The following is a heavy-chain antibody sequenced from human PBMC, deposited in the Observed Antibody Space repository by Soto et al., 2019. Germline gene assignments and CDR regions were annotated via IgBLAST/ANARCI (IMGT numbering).Heavy chain of an antibody. V-gene: IGHV3-23*01. CDR2: ITGSGGRA. CDR1: GFTFSNFV. Sequence: GGSLTLSCAASGFTFSNFVMSWVRHIPGKGLHWVSGITGSGGRAYYADSVKGRFTISRDNSRNTLYLQLSRLGAEDTAMYHCAVHLGQNYYTMDVWGQGTTVTVSS. J-gene: IGHJ6*02. CDR3: AVHLGQNYYTMDV.